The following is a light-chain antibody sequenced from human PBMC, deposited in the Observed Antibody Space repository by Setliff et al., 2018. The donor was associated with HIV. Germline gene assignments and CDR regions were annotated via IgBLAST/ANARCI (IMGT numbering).Light chain of an antibody. Sequence: QSALTQPRSVSGSPGQSVTFSCTGASSDIGGYNYVSWYQQHPGKAPKLLIYDITKRPSGVPDRFSGFKSGNTASLTISGLQADDEADYYCCSYAGNYVFVVGGGTKV. V-gene: IGLV2-11*01. CDR2: DIT. CDR1: SSDIGGYNY. CDR3: CSYAGNYVFV. J-gene: IGLJ1*01.